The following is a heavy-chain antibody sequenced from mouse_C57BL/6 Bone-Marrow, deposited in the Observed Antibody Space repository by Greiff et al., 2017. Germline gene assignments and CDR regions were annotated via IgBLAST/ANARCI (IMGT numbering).Heavy chain of an antibody. V-gene: IGHV3-6*01. J-gene: IGHJ3*01. CDR1: GYSITSGYY. D-gene: IGHD2-5*01. Sequence: VQLQQSGPGLVKPSQSLSLTCSVTGYSITSGYYWNWIRQFPGNKLEWMGYISYDGSNNYNPSLKNRISITRDTSKNQFFLKLNSVTTEDTATYYCARAYYSNLRFAYWGQGTLVTVSA. CDR3: ARAYYSNLRFAY. CDR2: ISYDGSN.